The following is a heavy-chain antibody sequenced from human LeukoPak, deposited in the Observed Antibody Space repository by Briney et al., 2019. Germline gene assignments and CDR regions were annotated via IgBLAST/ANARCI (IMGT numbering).Heavy chain of an antibody. Sequence: ASVKVSCKASGYTFTSYGISWVRQAPGQGLEWMGWISAYNGNTNYAQKFQGRVTMTTDTSTSTAYMELRSLRSDDTAVFYCARVILFQDYYDSSGYYYWFDPWGQGTLVTVFS. CDR3: ARVILFQDYYDSSGYYYWFDP. CDR1: GYTFTSYG. J-gene: IGHJ5*02. D-gene: IGHD3-22*01. V-gene: IGHV1-18*01. CDR2: ISAYNGNT.